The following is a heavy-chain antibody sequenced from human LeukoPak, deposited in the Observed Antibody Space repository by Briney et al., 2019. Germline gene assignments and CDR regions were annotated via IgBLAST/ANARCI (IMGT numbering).Heavy chain of an antibody. Sequence: ASMKVSCKVSGYTFTDYYMHWVQQAPGKGLEWMGLVDPEDGETIYAEKFQGRVTITADTSTDTAYMELSSLRSEDTAVYYCATHTPQMVRGVIITPWRFDPWGQGTLVTVSS. CDR2: VDPEDGET. CDR3: ATHTPQMVRGVIITPWRFDP. D-gene: IGHD3-10*01. CDR1: GYTFTDYY. V-gene: IGHV1-69-2*01. J-gene: IGHJ5*02.